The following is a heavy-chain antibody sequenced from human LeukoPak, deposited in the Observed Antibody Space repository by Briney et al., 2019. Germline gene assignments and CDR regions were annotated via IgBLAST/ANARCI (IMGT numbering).Heavy chain of an antibody. CDR3: AREDSYGHYFDY. Sequence: ASVKVSCKASGYTFTGYYMHWVRQAPGQGLEWMGWINPNSGGTNYAQKFQGRVTMTRDTSISTAYMELSRLRSDDTAVYYCAREDSYGHYFDYWGQGTLVTVSS. D-gene: IGHD5-18*01. V-gene: IGHV1-2*02. J-gene: IGHJ4*02. CDR1: GYTFTGYY. CDR2: INPNSGGT.